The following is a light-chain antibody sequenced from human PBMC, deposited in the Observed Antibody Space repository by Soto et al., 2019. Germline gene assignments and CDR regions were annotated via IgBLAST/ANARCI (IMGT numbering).Light chain of an antibody. CDR2: AVS. V-gene: IGLV2-14*01. J-gene: IGLJ3*02. CDR1: SSDVGAYNR. Sequence: QSALTQPASVSGSPGQSITISCTGTSSDVGAYNRVSWYQHHPGKAPKLMIYAVSNRPSGVSNRFSGSKSGNTASLTISGLQAEDEADYYCHSFTTSITLVFGGGTKLTVL. CDR3: HSFTTSITLV.